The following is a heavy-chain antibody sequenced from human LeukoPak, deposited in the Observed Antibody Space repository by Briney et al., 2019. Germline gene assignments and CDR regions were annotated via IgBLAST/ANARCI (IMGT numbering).Heavy chain of an antibody. D-gene: IGHD6-19*01. CDR1: GYTFTSYG. J-gene: IGHJ6*02. CDR3: ARGTRVEVAGRYYYYYGMDV. Sequence: ASVKVSCKASGYTFTSYGISWVRQAPGQGLEWMGWISAYNGNTNYAQKLQGRVTMTTDTSTSTAYMELRSLRSDDTAVYYCARGTRVEVAGRYYYYYGMDVWGQGTTVTVSS. CDR2: ISAYNGNT. V-gene: IGHV1-18*01.